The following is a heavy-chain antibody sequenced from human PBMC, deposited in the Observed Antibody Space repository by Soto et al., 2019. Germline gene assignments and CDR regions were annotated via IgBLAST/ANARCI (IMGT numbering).Heavy chain of an antibody. CDR3: VRERANESSRNLWLDP. Sequence: PSQTLSLTXVISGDTVSSNSATWNWIRQSPSRGLEWLGKTYYRSKWYTNYAESVKSRITIDPDTSKNQFSLRLYSVTPDDTAVYYCVRERANESSRNLWLDPWGQGALVTVSS. J-gene: IGHJ5*02. CDR1: GDTVSSNSAT. D-gene: IGHD1-7*01. CDR2: TYYRSKWYT. V-gene: IGHV6-1*01.